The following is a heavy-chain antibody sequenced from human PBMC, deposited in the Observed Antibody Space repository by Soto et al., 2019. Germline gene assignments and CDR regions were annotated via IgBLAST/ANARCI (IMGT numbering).Heavy chain of an antibody. CDR2: IYYSGST. D-gene: IGHD6-13*01. J-gene: IGHJ6*02. CDR3: ARGIAAAGGPGYGMDV. CDR1: GGSISSYY. V-gene: IGHV4-59*01. Sequence: QVQLQESGPGLVKPSETLSLTCTVSGGSISSYYWSWIRQPPGKGLEWIGYIYYSGSTNYNPSLKSRVTISVDTSKNQCSLELSSVTAADTAVYYCARGIAAAGGPGYGMDVWGQGTTVTVSS.